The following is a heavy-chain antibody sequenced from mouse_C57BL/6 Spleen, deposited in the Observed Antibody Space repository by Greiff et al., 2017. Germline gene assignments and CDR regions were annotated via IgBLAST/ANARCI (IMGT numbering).Heavy chain of an antibody. D-gene: IGHD2-4*01. J-gene: IGHJ2*01. Sequence: VTVVESGPGLVQPSQSLSITCTVSGFSLTSYGVHWVRQSPGKGLEWLGVIWSGGSTDYNAAFISRLSISKDNSKSQVFFKMNSLQADDTAIYYCARNCGLRNYFDYWGQGTTLTVSS. CDR3: ARNCGLRNYFDY. V-gene: IGHV2-2*01. CDR1: GFSLTSYG. CDR2: IWSGGST.